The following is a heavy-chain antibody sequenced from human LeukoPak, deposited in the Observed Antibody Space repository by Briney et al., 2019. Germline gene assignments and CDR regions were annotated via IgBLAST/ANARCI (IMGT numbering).Heavy chain of an antibody. V-gene: IGHV3-23*01. CDR1: GFTFSSYT. Sequence: PGGSLRLSCTASGFTFSSYTMSWVRQAPGKGLKWVSTITTGGPNTYYADSVKGRFTVSRDDSKNTLYLQMNSLRAEDTAVYYCARANNYYYYGMDVWGQGTTVTVSS. D-gene: IGHD4/OR15-4a*01. J-gene: IGHJ6*02. CDR3: ARANNYYYYGMDV. CDR2: ITTGGPNT.